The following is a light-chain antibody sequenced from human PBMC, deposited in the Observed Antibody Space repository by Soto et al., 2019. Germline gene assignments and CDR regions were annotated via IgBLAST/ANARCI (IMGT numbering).Light chain of an antibody. Sequence: DIQLTQSPSFLSASVGDRVTITCRASQGISSYLAWYQQKPGKAPKLLIYAASTLQSGVPSRFSGSGSGTEFTLTISRLEPEDFAVYYCQQYGGSPNTFGGGTKVEIK. V-gene: IGKV1-9*01. CDR3: QQYGGSPNT. J-gene: IGKJ4*01. CDR2: AAS. CDR1: QGISSY.